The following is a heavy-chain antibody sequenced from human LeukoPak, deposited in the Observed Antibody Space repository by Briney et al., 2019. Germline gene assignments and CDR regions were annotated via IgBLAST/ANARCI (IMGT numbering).Heavy chain of an antibody. CDR3: AKDLYGSGWYNYFDP. D-gene: IGHD6-19*01. J-gene: IGHJ5*02. Sequence: GGSLRLSCAASGFTFSSYGMHWVRQAPGKGLEWVAMISYDGNAKYYADSVKGRFTISRDNSKNTLYLQMDSLRAEDSAVYYCAKDLYGSGWYNYFDPWGPGTRVTVSS. CDR2: ISYDGNAK. CDR1: GFTFSSYG. V-gene: IGHV3-30*18.